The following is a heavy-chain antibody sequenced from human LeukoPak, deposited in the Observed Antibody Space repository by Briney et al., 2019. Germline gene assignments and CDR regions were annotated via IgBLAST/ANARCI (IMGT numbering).Heavy chain of an antibody. CDR2: IYYSGST. J-gene: IGHJ6*02. V-gene: IGHV4-59*06. D-gene: IGHD5-24*01. CDR1: GGSISSYY. Sequence: PSETLSLTCTVSGGSISSYYWSWIRQHPGKGLEWIGYIYYSGSTYYNPSLKSRVTISVDTSKNQFSLKLSSVTAADTAVYYCARDQVGFDYYYGMDVWGQGTTVTVSS. CDR3: ARDQVGFDYYYGMDV.